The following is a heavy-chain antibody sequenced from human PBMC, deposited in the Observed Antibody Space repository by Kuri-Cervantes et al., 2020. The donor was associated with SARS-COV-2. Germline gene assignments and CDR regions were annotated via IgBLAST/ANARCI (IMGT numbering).Heavy chain of an antibody. CDR1: GYSISSGYY. CDR2: IYHSGST. V-gene: IGHV4-38-2*01. Sequence: SETLSLTCAVSGYSISSGYYWGWIRQPPGKGLEWIGSIYHSGSTYYNPSLKSRVTISVDTSKNQSSLKLSSVTAADTAVYYCARAGSYLDAFDIWGQGTIVTVSS. D-gene: IGHD1-26*01. CDR3: ARAGSYLDAFDI. J-gene: IGHJ3*02.